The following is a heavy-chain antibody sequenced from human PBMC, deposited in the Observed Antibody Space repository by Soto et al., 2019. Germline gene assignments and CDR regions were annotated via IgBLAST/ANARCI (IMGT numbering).Heavy chain of an antibody. CDR2: IYRSGST. J-gene: IGHJ4*02. Sequence: ASETLSLTCDVSGYSISSGYFWGWIRQPPGKGLEWIGSIYRSGSTKYNPSLKSRVNMSVDTSKNQFSLKLSSVTAADTAVYYCARGGTWQYWGQGTQVTVSS. CDR3: ARGGTWQY. CDR1: GYSISSGYF. D-gene: IGHD1-1*01. V-gene: IGHV4-38-2*01.